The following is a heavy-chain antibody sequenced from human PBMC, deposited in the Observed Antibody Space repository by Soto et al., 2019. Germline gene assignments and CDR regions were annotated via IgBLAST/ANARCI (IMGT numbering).Heavy chain of an antibody. CDR3: AKSYYSVSGNSDY. CDR1: GFTFSTFD. V-gene: IGHV3-23*01. CDR2: IRGVAGST. D-gene: IGHD3-10*01. J-gene: IGHJ4*02. Sequence: GGSLRLSCTASGFTFSTFDMTWVRQAPGKGLEWVSLIRGVAGSTHYADSVKGRFTISRDNSKNTLYLQMNSLRAEDTAIYYCAKSYYSVSGNSDYWGQGALVTVSS.